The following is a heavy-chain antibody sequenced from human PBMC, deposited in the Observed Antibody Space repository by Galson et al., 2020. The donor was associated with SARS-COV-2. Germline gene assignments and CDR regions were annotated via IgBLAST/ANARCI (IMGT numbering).Heavy chain of an antibody. V-gene: IGHV3-53*01. CDR3: ARAGNNFDY. Sequence: GGSLRLSCAASGFTVSSTDMRWVRQAPATGLEWVSVIDGDGRTDYADFVKGRFTISRDISKNTLYLQMNSLRADDTAVYYCARAGNNFDYWGQGILVTVSS. CDR2: IDGDGRT. J-gene: IGHJ4*02. CDR1: GFTVSSTD.